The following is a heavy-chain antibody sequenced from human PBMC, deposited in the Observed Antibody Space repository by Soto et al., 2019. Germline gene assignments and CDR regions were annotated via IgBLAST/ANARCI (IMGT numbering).Heavy chain of an antibody. CDR3: ARVGGSYLFDH. V-gene: IGHV4-59*01. Sequence: SETLSLTCTVSGGSISSYYWSWIRQPPGKGLEWIGYIYYSGSTNYNPSLKSRVTISVDTSKNQFSLKLSSVTAADTAVYYCARVGGSYLFDHWGKGTLVNVYS. CDR1: GGSISSYY. D-gene: IGHD1-26*01. CDR2: IYYSGST. J-gene: IGHJ5*02.